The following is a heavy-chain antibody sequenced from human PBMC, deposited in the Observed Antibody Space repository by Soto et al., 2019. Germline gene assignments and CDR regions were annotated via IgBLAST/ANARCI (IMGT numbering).Heavy chain of an antibody. CDR2: ITHGGST. CDR3: ARMAVTTFYYYAMDV. J-gene: IGHJ6*02. CDR1: GYSIRSSDW. D-gene: IGHD6-19*01. V-gene: IGHV4-28*01. Sequence: SETLSLTCAVYGYSIRSSDWWGWIRQPPGKGLEWIGYITHGGSTNYNPSLKRRVTMSVDPSKNQFSLNLTSVTAVDTAVYYCARMAVTTFYYYAMDVWGQGTTVTVSS.